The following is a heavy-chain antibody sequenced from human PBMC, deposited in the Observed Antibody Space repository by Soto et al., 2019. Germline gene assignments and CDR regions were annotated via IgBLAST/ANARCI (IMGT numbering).Heavy chain of an antibody. V-gene: IGHV1-3*01. CDR2: INAGNGNT. D-gene: IGHD6-13*01. CDR3: ARDLAAAGPGFDY. J-gene: IGHJ4*02. CDR1: GYTFTSCA. Sequence: ASVKVSCKASGYTFTSCAMHWVRQAPGQRLEWMGWINAGNGNTKYSQKFQGRVTITRDTSASTAYMELSSLRSEDTAVYYCARDLAAAGPGFDYWGQGTLVTVSS.